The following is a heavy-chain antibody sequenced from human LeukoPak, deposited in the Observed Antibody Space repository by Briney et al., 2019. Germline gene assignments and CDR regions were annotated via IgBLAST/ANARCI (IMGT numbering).Heavy chain of an antibody. J-gene: IGHJ4*02. D-gene: IGHD3-3*01. CDR1: GFTFSSYG. V-gene: IGHV3-30*02. CDR3: ARGFWSGYPFDY. Sequence: GGSLRLSCAASGFTFSSYGMHWVRQAPGKGLEWVAFIRYDGSNKYYADSVKGRFTISRDNSKNTLYLQMNSLRAEDTAVYYCARGFWSGYPFDYWGQGTLVTVSS. CDR2: IRYDGSNK.